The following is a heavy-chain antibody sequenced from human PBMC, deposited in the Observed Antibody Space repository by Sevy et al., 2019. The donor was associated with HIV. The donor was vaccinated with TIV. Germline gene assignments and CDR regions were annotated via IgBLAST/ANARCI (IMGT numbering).Heavy chain of an antibody. CDR3: ARDGVVVAATHLYYGMDV. V-gene: IGHV3-30-3*01. J-gene: IGHJ6*02. Sequence: GESLKISCAASGLTFSSYAMHWVRQAPGKGLEWVAVISYDGSNKYYADSVKGRFTISRDNSKNTLYLQMNSLRAEDTAVYYCARDGVVVAATHLYYGMDVWGQGTTVTVSS. D-gene: IGHD2-15*01. CDR2: ISYDGSNK. CDR1: GLTFSSYA.